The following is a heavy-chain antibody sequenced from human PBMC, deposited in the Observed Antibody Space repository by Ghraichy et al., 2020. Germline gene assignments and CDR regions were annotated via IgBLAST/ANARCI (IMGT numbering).Heavy chain of an antibody. CDR1: GFSFGGYS. CDR2: ISSVSDAT. CDR3: ARDRTEPNFDY. Sequence: GESLNISCAASGFSFGGYSMNWVRQASGKGLEWLSYISSVSDATRYADSVKGRFTISRDNAKNSLYLQMNSLREEDTAVYYCARDRTEPNFDYWGQGTLVAVSS. D-gene: IGHD1-14*01. V-gene: IGHV3-48*02. J-gene: IGHJ4*02.